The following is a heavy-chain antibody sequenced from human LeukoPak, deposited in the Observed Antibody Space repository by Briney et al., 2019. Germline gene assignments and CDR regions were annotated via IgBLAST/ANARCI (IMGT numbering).Heavy chain of an antibody. CDR3: ARTYSGSYYFNY. D-gene: IGHD1-26*01. V-gene: IGHV3-74*01. J-gene: IGHJ4*02. CDR2: INTVGSSI. CDR1: GFTFDSYW. Sequence: SGGSLRPSCAASGFTFDSYWMHWVRHAPGKGLVWVSRINTVGSSITYADSVKGRFTISRDNAKNTLYLQMNSLRAEDTAVYYCARTYSGSYYFNYWGQGTLVTVSS.